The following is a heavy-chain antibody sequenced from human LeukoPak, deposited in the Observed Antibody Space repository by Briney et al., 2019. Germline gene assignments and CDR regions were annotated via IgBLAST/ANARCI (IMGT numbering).Heavy chain of an antibody. CDR2: IRYDGSNK. Sequence: GGSLRLSCAASGFTFSSYGIHWVRQAPGKGLEWVAFIRYDGSNKYFVDSVKGRFTISRDNSKNTLYLQMNSLRAEDTAVYYCAKFGLRYGDYGGIDYWGQGTLVTVSS. CDR1: GFTFSSYG. V-gene: IGHV3-30*02. J-gene: IGHJ4*02. CDR3: AKFGLRYGDYGGIDY. D-gene: IGHD4-17*01.